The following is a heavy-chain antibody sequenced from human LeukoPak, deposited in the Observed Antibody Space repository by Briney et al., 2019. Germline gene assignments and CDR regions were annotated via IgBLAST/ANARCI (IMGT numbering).Heavy chain of an antibody. D-gene: IGHD5-24*01. CDR3: ARDHGGDGYSPFDY. Sequence: GGPLRLSCAASGFIFSSHAMHWVRQAPGKGLEWVAGLWYDGSNKYYAESVKGRFTISRDNSKNTLHLQMNSLRVEDTAVYYCARDHGGDGYSPFDYWGQGTQVTVSS. J-gene: IGHJ4*02. CDR2: LWYDGSNK. CDR1: GFIFSSHA. V-gene: IGHV3-33*01.